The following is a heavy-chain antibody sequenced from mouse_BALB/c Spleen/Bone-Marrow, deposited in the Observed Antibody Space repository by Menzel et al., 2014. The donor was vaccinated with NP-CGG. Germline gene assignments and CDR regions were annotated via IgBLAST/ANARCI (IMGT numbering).Heavy chain of an antibody. D-gene: IGHD1-1*01. CDR2: ISHSGST. J-gene: IGHJ2*01. CDR1: GDSITSGY. CDR3: ARDYGSSFDY. Sequence: VQLKQSGPSLVKPSQTLSLTCSVTGDSITSGYWNWIRKFPGNKFEYMGYISHSGSTYYNPSLKSRIPITRDTSKNQFYLQLNSVTTGDTATYCCARDYGSSFDYWGQGTTRTVSS. V-gene: IGHV3-8*02.